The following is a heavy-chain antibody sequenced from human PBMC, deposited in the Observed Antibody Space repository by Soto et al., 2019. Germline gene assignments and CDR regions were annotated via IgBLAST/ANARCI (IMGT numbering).Heavy chain of an antibody. CDR3: AGSIAAAGNYGMDV. Sequence: SVKVSCKASGGTFSSYAISWVRQAPGQGLEWMGGIIPIFGTANYAQKFQGRVTITADESTSTAYMELSSLRSEDTAVYYCAGSIAAAGNYGMDVWGQGTTVTVSS. D-gene: IGHD6-13*01. V-gene: IGHV1-69*13. CDR1: GGTFSSYA. J-gene: IGHJ6*02. CDR2: IIPIFGTA.